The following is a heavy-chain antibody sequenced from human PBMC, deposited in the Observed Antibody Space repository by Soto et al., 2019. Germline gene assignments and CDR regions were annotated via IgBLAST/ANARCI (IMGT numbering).Heavy chain of an antibody. J-gene: IGHJ4*02. CDR3: AKGFLGYCSGGTCGALDY. V-gene: IGHV3-23*01. Sequence: PGGSLRLSCAASGGTCSSYARSWVRQAPGKGLEWVSAISGSGVSTYYADSVKDRFTISRDNSKNTLYLQMNSLRAEDTAVYYCAKGFLGYCSGGTCGALDYWGLGTLVTVSS. D-gene: IGHD2-15*01. CDR1: GGTCSSYA. CDR2: ISGSGVST.